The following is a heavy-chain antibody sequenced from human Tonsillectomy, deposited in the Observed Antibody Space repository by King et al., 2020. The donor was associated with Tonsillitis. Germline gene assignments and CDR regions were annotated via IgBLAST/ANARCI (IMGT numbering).Heavy chain of an antibody. J-gene: IGHJ6*03. CDR1: GGIFSSSA. CDR3: VRAPRIPPHLPNPYYYMDV. Sequence: QLVQSGAEVKKPGSSVKVSCKASGGIFSSSAISWVRQAPGQGLEWMGGTLPMFGTTNYAQKFQGRGTISADESTRTVYMELRGLRSEDTAVKYCVRAPRIPPHLPNPYYYMDVWGKGTTVTVSS. V-gene: IGHV1-69*12. CDR2: TLPMFGTT.